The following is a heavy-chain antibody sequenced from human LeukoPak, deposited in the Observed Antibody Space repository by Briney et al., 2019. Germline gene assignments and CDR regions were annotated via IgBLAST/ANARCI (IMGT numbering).Heavy chain of an antibody. Sequence: PGGSLRLSCAATGFTFSTYGMHWVPQAPGKGLEWVAVISYDGSNKYYAESVKGQFTISRDNFKNTLFLQMKSLGAEDTAVYYCAKGPASAILGATTLDYLGRGTLVTVSS. CDR2: ISYDGSNK. CDR3: AKGPASAILGATTLDY. CDR1: GFTFSTYG. V-gene: IGHV3-33*06. J-gene: IGHJ4*01. D-gene: IGHD1-26*01.